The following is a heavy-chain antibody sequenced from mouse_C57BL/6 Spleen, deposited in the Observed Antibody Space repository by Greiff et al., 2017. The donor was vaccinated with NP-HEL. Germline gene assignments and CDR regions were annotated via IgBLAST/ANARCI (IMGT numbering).Heavy chain of an antibody. D-gene: IGHD2-3*01. Sequence: EVQRVESGGGLVKPGGSLKLSCAASGFTFSSYAMSWVRQTPEKRLEWVATISDGGSYTYYPDNVKGRFTISRDNAKNNLYLQMSHLKSEDTAMYYCARSDGYYGMDYWGQGTSVTVSS. CDR3: ARSDGYYGMDY. V-gene: IGHV5-4*01. J-gene: IGHJ4*01. CDR2: ISDGGSYT. CDR1: GFTFSSYA.